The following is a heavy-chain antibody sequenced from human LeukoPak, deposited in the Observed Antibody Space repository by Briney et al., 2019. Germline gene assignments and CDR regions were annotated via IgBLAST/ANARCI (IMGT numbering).Heavy chain of an antibody. CDR2: IGFSVDTI. D-gene: IGHD3-3*01. J-gene: IGHJ4*02. Sequence: GGSLRLSCVASGFSFSDYEMNWVRQAPGKGLEWLSYIGFSVDTIHYADSVKGQFIISRDNAEKTLYLQMNSLRAEDTAVYYCARDGGRLADFYFDSWGQGCPVTVSS. CDR1: GFSFSDYE. V-gene: IGHV3-48*03. CDR3: ARDGGRLADFYFDS.